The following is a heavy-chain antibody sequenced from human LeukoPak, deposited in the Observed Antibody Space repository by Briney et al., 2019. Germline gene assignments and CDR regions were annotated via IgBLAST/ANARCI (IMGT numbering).Heavy chain of an antibody. J-gene: IGHJ4*02. D-gene: IGHD3-22*01. V-gene: IGHV4-34*01. Sequence: SETLSLTCAVYGGSFSGYYWSWIRQPPGKGLEWIGEINHSGSTNYNPSLKSRVTISVDTSKNQFSLKLSSVTAEDTAVYYCARVGYYDSSGYTDYWGQGTLVTVSS. CDR1: GGSFSGYY. CDR3: ARVGYYDSSGYTDY. CDR2: INHSGST.